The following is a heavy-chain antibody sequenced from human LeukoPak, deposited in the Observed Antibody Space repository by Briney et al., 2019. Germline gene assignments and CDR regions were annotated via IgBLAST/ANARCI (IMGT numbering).Heavy chain of an antibody. Sequence: GGSLRLSCAASGSTFSSYSMNWVRQAPGKGLEWVSYISSSSSTIYYADSVKGRFTISRDNAKNSLYLQMNSLRAEDTAVYYCARDWVVVPAAHPFDYWGQGTLVTVSS. CDR2: ISSSSSTI. V-gene: IGHV3-48*01. CDR3: ARDWVVVPAAHPFDY. CDR1: GSTFSSYS. J-gene: IGHJ4*02. D-gene: IGHD2-2*01.